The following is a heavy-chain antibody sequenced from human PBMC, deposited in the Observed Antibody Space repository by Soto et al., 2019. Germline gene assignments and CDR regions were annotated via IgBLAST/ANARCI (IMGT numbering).Heavy chain of an antibody. CDR2: IYYSGST. V-gene: IGHV4-31*03. J-gene: IGHJ4*02. Sequence: QVQLQESGPGLVKPSQTLSLTCTVSGGSISSGGYYWSWIRQHPGKGLEWIGYIYYSGSTYYNPSLKSRVTISVDTSKNQFSLKLSSVPAADTAVYYCARENVDIVATIYRYFDYWGQGTLVTVSS. CDR3: ARENVDIVATIYRYFDY. CDR1: GGSISSGGYY. D-gene: IGHD5-12*01.